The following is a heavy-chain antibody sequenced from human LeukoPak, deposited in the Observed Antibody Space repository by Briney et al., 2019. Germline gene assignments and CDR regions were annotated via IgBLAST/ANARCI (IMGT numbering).Heavy chain of an antibody. V-gene: IGHV3-74*01. Sequence: GGSLRLSCAASGFTFSSYWMHWVRQSPGKGLVWVSRINPDGSGTSHADSVKGRFTISRDNAKNTLYLQMNSLRAEDTAVYYCARERVPSGSYFDYWGQGTLVTVSS. CDR1: GFTFSSYW. J-gene: IGHJ4*02. CDR3: ARERVPSGSYFDY. CDR2: INPDGSGT. D-gene: IGHD1-26*01.